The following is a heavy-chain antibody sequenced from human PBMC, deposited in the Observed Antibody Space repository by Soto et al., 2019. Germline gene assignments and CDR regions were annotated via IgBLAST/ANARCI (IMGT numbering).Heavy chain of an antibody. CDR3: AKERATTTAFDY. CDR2: ITDNGGRT. J-gene: IGHJ4*02. CDR1: GFTFGRDG. Sequence: GGSLRLSCAASGFTFGRDGMSWVRQAPGKGLEWVSLITDNGGRTYYADSVKGRFTISRDNTKNMIFLQMNSLRAEDTAVYYCAKERATTTAFDYWGQGSLVTVSS. D-gene: IGHD4-17*01. V-gene: IGHV3-23*01.